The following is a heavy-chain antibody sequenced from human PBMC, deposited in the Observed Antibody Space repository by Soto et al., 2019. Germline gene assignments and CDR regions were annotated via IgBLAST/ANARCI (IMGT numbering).Heavy chain of an antibody. J-gene: IGHJ3*02. CDR2: ISAYNGNT. CDR1: GYTFTSYG. V-gene: IGHV1-18*01. D-gene: IGHD1-26*01. Sequence: ASVKVSCKASGYTFTSYGISWVRQAPGQGLEWMGWISAYNGNTNYAQKLQGRVTMTTDTSTSTAYMELRSLRSDDTAVYYCASGVGATSLSPPDIWGQGTLVNVSS. CDR3: ASGVGATSLSPPDI.